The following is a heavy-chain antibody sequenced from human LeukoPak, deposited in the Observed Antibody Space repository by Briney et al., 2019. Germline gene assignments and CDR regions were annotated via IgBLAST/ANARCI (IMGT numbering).Heavy chain of an antibody. Sequence: GGSLRLSCAASGFTFSSYEMNWVRQAPGKGLDWVSYVSKSGDSIYYADSVKGRFTISRDNAKNSLYLQMNSLRAEDTAVYYCARDSRYNTHYYYGMDVWGQGTTVTVSS. CDR1: GFTFSSYE. CDR2: VSKSGDSI. V-gene: IGHV3-48*03. J-gene: IGHJ6*02. CDR3: ARDSRYNTHYYYGMDV. D-gene: IGHD3-3*01.